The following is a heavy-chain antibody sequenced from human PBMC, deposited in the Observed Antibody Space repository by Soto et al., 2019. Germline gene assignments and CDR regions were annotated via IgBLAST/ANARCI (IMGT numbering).Heavy chain of an antibody. D-gene: IGHD4-17*01. Sequence: EVLLVESGGGLVQPDRPLRLSCEASGFNFGNHVMHWVRQVPGKGLEWVSAISWNSGQLDYADSVRGRFTISRDNDKNSLYLEMNSLRPDDTALYFCAKDKSTGEYSYYRYMDVWGRGTTVIVSS. CDR2: ISWNSGQL. CDR1: GFNFGNHV. J-gene: IGHJ6*03. V-gene: IGHV3-9*01. CDR3: AKDKSTGEYSYYRYMDV.